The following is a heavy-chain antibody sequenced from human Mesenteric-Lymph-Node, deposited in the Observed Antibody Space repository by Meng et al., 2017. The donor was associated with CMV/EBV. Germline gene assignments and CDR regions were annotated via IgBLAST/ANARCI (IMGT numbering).Heavy chain of an antibody. J-gene: IGHJ4*02. Sequence: GESLKISCAASGFTFSSYDMNWVRQAPGKGLEWVSRISSDGSSTSYADSVKGRFTISRDNAKNTLYLQMNSLRAEDTAVYYCARTPLYCSSASCYTFDYWGQGTLVTVSS. V-gene: IGHV3-74*01. CDR3: ARTPLYCSSASCYTFDY. D-gene: IGHD2-2*01. CDR1: GFTFSSYD. CDR2: ISSDGSST.